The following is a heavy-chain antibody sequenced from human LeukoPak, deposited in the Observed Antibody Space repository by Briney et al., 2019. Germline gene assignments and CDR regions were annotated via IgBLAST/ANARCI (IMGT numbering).Heavy chain of an antibody. CDR2: ISYDGSNK. D-gene: IGHD6-19*01. V-gene: IGHV3-30-3*01. Sequence: GGSLRLSCAASGFTFSSYAMRWVRQAPGKGLEWVAVISYDGSNKYYADSVKGRFTISRDNSKNTLYLQMNSLRAEDTAVYYCARDRSGWYFDYWGQGTLVTVSS. CDR1: GFTFSSYA. CDR3: ARDRSGWYFDY. J-gene: IGHJ4*02.